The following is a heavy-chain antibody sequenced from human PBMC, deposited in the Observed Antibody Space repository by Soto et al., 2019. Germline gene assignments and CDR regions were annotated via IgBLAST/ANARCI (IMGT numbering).Heavy chain of an antibody. D-gene: IGHD1-26*01. CDR2: IIPTFGTA. V-gene: IGHV1-69*12. CDR1: GGTFSSYA. Sequence: QVQLVQSGAEVKKPGSSVKVSCKASGGTFSSYAISWVRQAPGQGLEWMGGIIPTFGTANYAQEVQGRVTITADASTSTAYMGLSSLRSEDTAVYYCARGRSLHSGTKYYFDYWGQGPLVTVSS. J-gene: IGHJ4*02. CDR3: ARGRSLHSGTKYYFDY.